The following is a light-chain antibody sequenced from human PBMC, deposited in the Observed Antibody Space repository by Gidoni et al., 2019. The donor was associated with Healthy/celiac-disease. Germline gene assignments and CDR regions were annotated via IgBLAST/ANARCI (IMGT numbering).Light chain of an antibody. Sequence: DIQMTQSSSSLSASVGDRVTITCRASQSISSYLNWYQQKPGKAPKLLIYAASSLQSGVPSRFSVSGSGTDFTLTISSLQPEDFATYDCQQSYSTPRTFXQXTKLEIK. CDR2: AAS. J-gene: IGKJ2*02. V-gene: IGKV1-39*01. CDR3: QQSYSTPRT. CDR1: QSISSY.